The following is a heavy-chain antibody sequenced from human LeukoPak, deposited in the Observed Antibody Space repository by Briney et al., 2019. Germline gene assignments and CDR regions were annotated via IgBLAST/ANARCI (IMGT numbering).Heavy chain of an antibody. J-gene: IGHJ3*02. CDR2: IYTSGNT. CDR3: ARDRSGSYSRESRDDAFDI. CDR1: GGSISSGGYY. D-gene: IGHD1-26*01. Sequence: TLSLTCTVSGGSISSGGYYWSWIRQPAGKGLEWIGRIYTSGNTNYNPSLKSRATISVDTSKNQFSLELSSVTAADTAVYYCARDRSGSYSRESRDDAFDIWGQGTMVTVSS. V-gene: IGHV4-61*02.